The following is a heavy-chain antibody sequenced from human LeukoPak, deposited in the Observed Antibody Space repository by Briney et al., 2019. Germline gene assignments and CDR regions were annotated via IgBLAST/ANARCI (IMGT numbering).Heavy chain of an antibody. J-gene: IGHJ6*03. CDR1: GGSISSSSYY. CDR2: IYYSGST. V-gene: IGHV4-39*01. Sequence: PSETLSLTCTVSGGSISSSSYYWGWIRQPPGKGLEWIGSIYYSGSTYYNPSLKSRVTISVDTSKNQFSLKLSSVTAADTAVYYCARQVRYCSSTSCYYYYYYYMDVWGKGTTVTVSS. D-gene: IGHD2-2*01. CDR3: ARQVRYCSSTSCYYYYYYYMDV.